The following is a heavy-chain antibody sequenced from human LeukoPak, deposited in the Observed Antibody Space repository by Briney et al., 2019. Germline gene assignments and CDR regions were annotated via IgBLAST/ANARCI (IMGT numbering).Heavy chain of an antibody. J-gene: IGHJ4*02. CDR1: GGSISSGDYY. CDR2: IYYSGST. D-gene: IGHD3-22*01. Sequence: SQTLSLTCTVSGGSISSGDYYWSWIRQPPGKGLEWIGYIYYSGSTYYNPSLKSRVTISVDTSKNQFSLKLSSVTAADTAVYYCARGLDYYDSSGYPYYFDYWGQGTLVTVSS. CDR3: ARGLDYYDSSGYPYYFDY. V-gene: IGHV4-30-4*08.